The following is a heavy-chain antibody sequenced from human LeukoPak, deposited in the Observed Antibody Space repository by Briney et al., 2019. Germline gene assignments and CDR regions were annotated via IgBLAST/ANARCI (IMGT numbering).Heavy chain of an antibody. CDR3: AKDGGITGTTGYYYYMDV. J-gene: IGHJ6*03. CDR2: IIPIFGTA. CDR1: GGTFSSYA. D-gene: IGHD1-7*01. Sequence: GASVKVSCKASGGTFSSYAISWVRQAPGQGLEWMGGIIPIFGTANYAQKFQGRVTITADKSTSTAYMELSSLRAEDTAVYYCAKDGGITGTTGYYYYMDVWGKGTTVTVSS. V-gene: IGHV1-69*06.